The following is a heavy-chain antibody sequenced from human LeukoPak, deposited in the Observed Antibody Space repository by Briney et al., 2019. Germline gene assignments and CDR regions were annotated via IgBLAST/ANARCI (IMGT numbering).Heavy chain of an antibody. CDR2: IYSDNT. V-gene: IGHV3-53*01. CDR3: AKDSSGWYAGFDY. CDR1: GFTVSSNS. J-gene: IGHJ4*02. D-gene: IGHD6-19*01. Sequence: GSLRLSCTVSGFTVSSNSMSWVRQAPGKGLEWVSFIYSDNTHYSDSVKGRFTISRDNSKNTLYLQMNSLRAEDTAVYYCAKDSSGWYAGFDYWGQGTLVTVSS.